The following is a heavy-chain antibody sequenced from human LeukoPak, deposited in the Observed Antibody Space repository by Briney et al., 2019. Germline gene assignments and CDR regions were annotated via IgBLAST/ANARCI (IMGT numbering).Heavy chain of an antibody. CDR1: GFTVSNYD. CDR2: IGIAGDT. D-gene: IGHD6-19*01. J-gene: IGHJ4*02. V-gene: IGHV3-13*01. CDR3: ARAVAGTYFDL. Sequence: AGGSLRLSCAASGFTVSNYDMHWVRQATGKGLEWVSVIGIAGDTYYPRSVKGRFTISRENAKNSFYLQMNNLRAGDTAVYYCARAVAGTYFDLWGQGTLVTVSS.